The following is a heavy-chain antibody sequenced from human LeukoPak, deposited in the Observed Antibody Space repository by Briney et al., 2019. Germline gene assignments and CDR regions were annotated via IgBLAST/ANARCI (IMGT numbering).Heavy chain of an antibody. CDR3: ARDPPVTMVRRVTLDY. D-gene: IGHD3-10*01. CDR2: ISAYNGNT. CDR1: GGTFSSYA. Sequence: VASVKVSCKASGGTFSSYAISWVRQAPGQGLEWIGCISAYNGNTNYAQKLQGRVTMTTDTSTSTADMVLRSLRSDDTAVYYCARDPPVTMVRRVTLDYWGQGTLVTVSS. J-gene: IGHJ4*02. V-gene: IGHV1-18*01.